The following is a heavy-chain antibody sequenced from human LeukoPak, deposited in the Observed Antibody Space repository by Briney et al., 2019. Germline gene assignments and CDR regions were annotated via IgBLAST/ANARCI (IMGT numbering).Heavy chain of an antibody. CDR2: IYPGDSDT. J-gene: IGHJ4*02. Sequence: GESLKISCKGSGYSFTSYWIGWVRQMPGKGLEWMGIIYPGDSDTRYSPSFQGQVTISADKSISTAYLQWSSLKASDTAMYYCARGDYYDSRGGRHFDYWGQGTLVTVSS. CDR3: ARGDYYDSRGGRHFDY. CDR1: GYSFTSYW. V-gene: IGHV5-51*01. D-gene: IGHD3-22*01.